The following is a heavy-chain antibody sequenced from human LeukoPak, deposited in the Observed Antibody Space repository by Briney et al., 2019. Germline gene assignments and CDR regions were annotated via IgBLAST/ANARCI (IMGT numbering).Heavy chain of an antibody. CDR1: GFTFSSYA. CDR3: ARVKDSSGYYILPLDY. D-gene: IGHD3-22*01. V-gene: IGHV3-30*01. Sequence: GGSLRLSCAASGFTFSSYAMHWVRQAPGKGLEWVAVISYDGSNKYYADSVKGRFTIFRDNSKNTLYLQMNSLRAEDTAVYYCARVKDSSGYYILPLDYWGQGTLATVSS. J-gene: IGHJ4*02. CDR2: ISYDGSNK.